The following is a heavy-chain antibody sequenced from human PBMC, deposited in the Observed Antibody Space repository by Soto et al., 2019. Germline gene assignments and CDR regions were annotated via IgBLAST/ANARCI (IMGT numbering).Heavy chain of an antibody. Sequence: SVKVSCKASGFTFTSSAVQWVRQARGQRLEWIGWIVVGSGNTNYAQKFQERVTITRDMSTSTAYMELSSLRSEDTAVYYCAAASCSGGSCYSDPDQDYGMDVWGQGTTVTVSS. J-gene: IGHJ6*02. V-gene: IGHV1-58*01. CDR3: AAASCSGGSCYSDPDQDYGMDV. CDR1: GFTFTSSA. CDR2: IVVGSGNT. D-gene: IGHD2-15*01.